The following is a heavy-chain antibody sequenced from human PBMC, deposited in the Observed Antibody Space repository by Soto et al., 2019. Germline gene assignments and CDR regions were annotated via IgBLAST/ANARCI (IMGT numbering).Heavy chain of an antibody. CDR3: TQIYGSGSSGWYFHY. J-gene: IGHJ4*02. V-gene: IGHV2-5*02. Sequence: QITLEESGPSLVQAPETLTLTCIFSGFSLSSTGVGVGWVRQPPGKALECLAVLFWDKNHYYSPSLQSRVTATKDTSNDQVVLTLTNMEPADTATYFYTQIYGSGSSGWYFHYWLQGTLVTVSS. CDR1: GFSLSSTGVG. CDR2: LFWDKNH. D-gene: IGHD1-26*01.